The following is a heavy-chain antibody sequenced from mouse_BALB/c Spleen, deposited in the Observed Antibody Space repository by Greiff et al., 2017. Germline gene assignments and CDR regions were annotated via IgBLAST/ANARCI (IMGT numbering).Heavy chain of an antibody. D-gene: IGHD2-1*01. CDR3: ARHDYGNCEWFAY. CDR1: GFTFSSYT. CDR2: ISNGGGST. V-gene: IGHV5-12-2*01. Sequence: DVKLVESGGGLVQPGGSLKLSCAASGFTFSSYTMSWVRQTPEKRLEWVAYISNGGGSTYYPDTVKGRFTISRDNAKNTLYLQMSSLKSEDTAMYYCARHDYGNCEWFAYWGQGTLVTVSA. J-gene: IGHJ3*01.